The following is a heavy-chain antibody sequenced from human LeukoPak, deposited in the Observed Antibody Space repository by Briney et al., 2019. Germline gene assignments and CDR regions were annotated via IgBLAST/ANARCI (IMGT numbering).Heavy chain of an antibody. Sequence: PSETLSLTCAVYGDSFSGYYWSWIRQPPGKGLEWIAEINHRGTTHYNPSLKSRVNISADTSKNQFSLHLDSVTAADTAVYYCTRSWAGMYYPFYYFDYWGQGTLVSVSS. CDR1: GDSFSGYY. CDR3: TRSWAGMYYPFYYFDY. V-gene: IGHV4-34*01. J-gene: IGHJ4*02. CDR2: INHRGTT. D-gene: IGHD1-26*01.